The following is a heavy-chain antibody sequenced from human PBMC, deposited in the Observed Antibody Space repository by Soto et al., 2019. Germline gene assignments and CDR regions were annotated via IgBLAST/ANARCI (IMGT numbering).Heavy chain of an antibody. Sequence: QVQLVQSGAEVKKPGASVKVSCKASGYTFTSYAMHWVRQAPGQRREWMGWINAGNGNTRYSQKFQGRVTITRDTSASTAYMELSSLRSEDTAVYYCARTYYDSLTVYWDDAFDIGGQGTMVTVSS. D-gene: IGHD3-9*01. J-gene: IGHJ3*02. CDR2: INAGNGNT. CDR1: GYTFTSYA. V-gene: IGHV1-3*01. CDR3: ARTYYDSLTVYWDDAFDI.